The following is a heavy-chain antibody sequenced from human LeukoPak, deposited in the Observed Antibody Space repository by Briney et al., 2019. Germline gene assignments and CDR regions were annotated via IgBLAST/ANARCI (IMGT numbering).Heavy chain of an antibody. CDR2: ISSDSSHI. V-gene: IGHV3-21*05. D-gene: IGHD2-2*01. J-gene: IGHJ4*02. CDR3: AGYCSTTSCRDVDY. CDR1: GFTFSSYS. Sequence: GGSLRLSCAASGFTFSSYSMNWVRQAPGKGLEWVSYISSDSSHIYYADSVKGRFTISRDNAKNSLYLQMYSLRVEDTAVYYCAGYCSTTSCRDVDYWGQGTLVTVSS.